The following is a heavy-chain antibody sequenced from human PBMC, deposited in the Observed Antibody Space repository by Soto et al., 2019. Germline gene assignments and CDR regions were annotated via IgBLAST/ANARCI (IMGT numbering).Heavy chain of an antibody. CDR2: IYYSGSS. CDR3: ARDASTAAAGKIDYYYYGRDV. Sequence: TLGLTGTVSVGSVTIGSYYWSWVRQPPGKGLEWIGYIYYSGSSNYNPYLKSRLTISVDTSKNEFSLKLSYVTAEDPAVHYCARDASTAAAGKIDYYYYGRDVWGQGTTVTVSS. CDR1: VGSVTIGSYY. J-gene: IGHJ6*02. V-gene: IGHV4-61*01. D-gene: IGHD6-13*01.